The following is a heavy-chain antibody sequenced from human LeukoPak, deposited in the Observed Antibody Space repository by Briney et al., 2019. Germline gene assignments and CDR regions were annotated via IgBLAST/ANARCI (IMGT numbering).Heavy chain of an antibody. J-gene: IGHJ3*02. V-gene: IGHV3-53*01. CDR3: ASSLDYYDSRAFDI. CDR2: IYSGGST. CDR1: GFTVSSNY. D-gene: IGHD3-22*01. Sequence: GGSLRLSCAASGFTVSSNYMSWVRQAPGKGLEWVSVIYSGGSTYYADSVKGRFTISRDNSKNTLYLQMNSLRAEVTAVYYCASSLDYYDSRAFDIWGQGTMVTVSS.